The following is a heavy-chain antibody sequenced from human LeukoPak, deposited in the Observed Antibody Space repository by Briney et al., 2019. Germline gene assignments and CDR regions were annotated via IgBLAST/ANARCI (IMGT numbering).Heavy chain of an antibody. CDR1: GGSISSYY. CDR3: ARAAYGRWLGPGCYDY. V-gene: IGHV4-59*01. CDR2: IYYSGST. Sequence: PSETLSLTCTVSGGSISSYYWSWIRQPPGKGLEWIGYIYYSGSTNYNPSLKSRVTISVDTSKNQFSLKLSSVTAADTAVYYCARAAYGRWLGPGCYDYWGQGTLVTVSS. D-gene: IGHD5-12*01. J-gene: IGHJ4*02.